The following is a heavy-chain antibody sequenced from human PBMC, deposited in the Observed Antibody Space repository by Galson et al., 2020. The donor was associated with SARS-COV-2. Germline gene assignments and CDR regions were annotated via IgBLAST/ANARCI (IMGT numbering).Heavy chain of an antibody. Sequence: GESLKISCAASGFTLSRNWMHWVRQAPGKGLAWVSRIDPDGRTINYADSVKGRFTISRDSAKNTLYLQMNSLRVEDTAIYYCVRDQYGPDDYWGQGTLVTVSS. CDR1: GFTLSRNW. J-gene: IGHJ4*02. D-gene: IGHD4-17*01. V-gene: IGHV3-74*01. CDR2: IDPDGRTI. CDR3: VRDQYGPDDY.